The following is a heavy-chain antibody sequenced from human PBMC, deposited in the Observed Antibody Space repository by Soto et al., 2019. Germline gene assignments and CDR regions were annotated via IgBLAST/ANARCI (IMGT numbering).Heavy chain of an antibody. Sequence: QVQLVESGGGVVQPGRSLRLSCAASGFTFSRYPMYWVRQAPGKGLEWVAVITYDGNNKYYADSVKGRFTISRDNAKNTLSLQTNHLRPEDTAVYYCAKGVGSYYLDYWGQGTLVTVSS. CDR2: ITYDGNNK. V-gene: IGHV3-30-3*01. D-gene: IGHD1-26*01. CDR3: AKGVGSYYLDY. J-gene: IGHJ4*02. CDR1: GFTFSRYP.